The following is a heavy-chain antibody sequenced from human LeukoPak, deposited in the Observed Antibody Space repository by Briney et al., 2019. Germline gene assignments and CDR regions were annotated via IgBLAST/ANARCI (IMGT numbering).Heavy chain of an antibody. CDR3: ARAGKAYSSANNWFDP. Sequence: KPGGSLRLSCAASGFTFSSYSMNWVHQAPGKGLEWVSSISSSSSYIYYADSVKGRFTISRDNAKNSLYLQMNSLRAEDTAVYYCARAGKAYSSANNWFDPWGQGTLVTVSS. D-gene: IGHD6-25*01. J-gene: IGHJ5*02. CDR1: GFTFSSYS. CDR2: ISSSSSYI. V-gene: IGHV3-21*01.